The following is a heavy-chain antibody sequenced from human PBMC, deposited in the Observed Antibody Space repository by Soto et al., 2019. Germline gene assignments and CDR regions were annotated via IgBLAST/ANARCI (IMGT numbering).Heavy chain of an antibody. CDR1: GFTFTSSA. D-gene: IGHD3-22*01. J-gene: IGHJ4*02. Sequence: QMQLVQSGPEVKKPGTSVKVSCKASGFTFTSSAMQWVRQARGQRLEWIGWIVVGSGNTNYAQKFQERVTITRDMSTSTAYMELSSLRSEDTAVYYSAADVPYYYDSSGYYPFGYWGQGTLVTVSS. V-gene: IGHV1-58*02. CDR3: AADVPYYYDSSGYYPFGY. CDR2: IVVGSGNT.